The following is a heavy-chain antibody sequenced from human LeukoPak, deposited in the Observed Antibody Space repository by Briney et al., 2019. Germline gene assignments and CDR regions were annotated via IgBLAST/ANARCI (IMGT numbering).Heavy chain of an antibody. CDR3: ARQYYYDSSGYPYNWFDP. CDR1: GYSFTSYW. J-gene: IGHJ5*02. CDR2: IYPGDSDT. Sequence: GESLKISCKGSGYSFTSYWIGWVRQMPGKGLEWMGIIYPGDSDTRYSPSFQGQVTISADKSISTAYLQWSSLKASDTAVYYCARQYYYDSSGYPYNWFDPWGQGTLVTVSS. V-gene: IGHV5-51*01. D-gene: IGHD3-22*01.